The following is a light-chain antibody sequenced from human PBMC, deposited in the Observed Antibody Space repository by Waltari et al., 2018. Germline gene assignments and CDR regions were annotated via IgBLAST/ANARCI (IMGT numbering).Light chain of an antibody. CDR2: DAS. Sequence: EVVMTQSPATLSVFPGERATLSCRASQSVSINLAWYQQKPGQAPRLLIYDASTRATGIPARFSGSGSGTEFTLTISSLQSEDFANYYCQQYNDWHPITFGQGTRLEIK. J-gene: IGKJ5*01. CDR1: QSVSIN. V-gene: IGKV3-15*01. CDR3: QQYNDWHPIT.